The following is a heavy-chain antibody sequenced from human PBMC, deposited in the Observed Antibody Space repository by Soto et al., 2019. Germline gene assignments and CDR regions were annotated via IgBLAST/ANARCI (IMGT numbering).Heavy chain of an antibody. J-gene: IGHJ3*02. D-gene: IGHD3-10*01. Sequence: GGSLRLSCAASGFTFSSYAMSWVRQAPGKGLEWVSAISGGGGSTYYADSVKGRFTISRDNSKNTLYLQMNSLRAEDTAVYYCAKDRGRPDAFNIWGQGTMVTVSS. CDR3: AKDRGRPDAFNI. CDR2: ISGGGGST. CDR1: GFTFSSYA. V-gene: IGHV3-23*01.